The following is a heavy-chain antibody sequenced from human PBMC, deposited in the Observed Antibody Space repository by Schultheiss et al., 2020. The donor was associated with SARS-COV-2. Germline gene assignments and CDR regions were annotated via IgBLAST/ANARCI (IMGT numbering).Heavy chain of an antibody. CDR3: ARRGYTYGSPTFDY. V-gene: IGHV4-34*01. CDR2: INHSGST. Sequence: SETLSLTCAVYGGSFSGYYWSWIRQPPGKGLEWIGEINHSGSTNYNPSLKSRVTISVDTSKNQFSLKLSSVTAADTALYYCARRGYTYGSPTFDYWGQGSLVTVSS. D-gene: IGHD5-18*01. CDR1: GGSFSGYY. J-gene: IGHJ4*02.